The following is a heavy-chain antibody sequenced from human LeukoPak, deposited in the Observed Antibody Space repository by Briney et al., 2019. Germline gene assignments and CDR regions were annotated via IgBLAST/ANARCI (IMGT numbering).Heavy chain of an antibody. CDR3: VRGKTRVDP. Sequence: ASVNDSCKASRYTYTSYYMHWVRQSAGHELEGMGIINPSGGSTSEAQKLQGRVHMTRDTSTSTVYMELGSLRSEDTAVYYCVRGKTRVDPWGKGTLVTVSS. CDR1: RYTYTSYY. CDR2: INPSGGST. V-gene: IGHV1-46*01. J-gene: IGHJ5*02.